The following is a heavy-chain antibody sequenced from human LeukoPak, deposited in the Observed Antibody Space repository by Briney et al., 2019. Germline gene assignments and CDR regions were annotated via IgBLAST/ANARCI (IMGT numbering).Heavy chain of an antibody. CDR3: ARGDHYYGSGSYYRLYYYYGMDV. J-gene: IGHJ6*02. V-gene: IGHV4-34*01. Sequence: SETLSLTCAVYGGSFSGYYWSWIRQPPGKGLEWIGEINHSGSTNYNPSLKSRVTISVDTSKNQFSLKLSSVTAADTAVYYCARGDHYYGSGSYYRLYYYYGMDVWAKGPRSPSP. D-gene: IGHD3-10*01. CDR1: GGSFSGYY. CDR2: INHSGST.